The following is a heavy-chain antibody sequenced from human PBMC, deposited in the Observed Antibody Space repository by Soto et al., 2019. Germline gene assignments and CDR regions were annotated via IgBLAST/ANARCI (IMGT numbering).Heavy chain of an antibody. Sequence: PGGSLRLSCAASGIIFSDYHMHWVRQAPGKGLEWMGGFDPEDGETIYAQKFQGRVTMTEDTSTDTAYMELSSLRSEDTAVYYCATVAWSGLDIWGQGTMVTVSS. CDR3: ATVAWSGLDI. V-gene: IGHV1-24*01. CDR2: FDPEDGET. D-gene: IGHD2-21*01. CDR1: GIIFSDYH. J-gene: IGHJ3*02.